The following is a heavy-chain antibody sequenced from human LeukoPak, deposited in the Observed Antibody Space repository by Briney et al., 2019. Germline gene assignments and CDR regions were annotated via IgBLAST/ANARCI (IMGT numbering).Heavy chain of an antibody. J-gene: IGHJ4*02. V-gene: IGHV3-9*03. D-gene: IGHD1-26*01. CDR1: GFTFDDYA. CDR3: AKDAKGGSYFYYFDY. Sequence: GRSLRLSCAASGFTFDDYAMLWVRQAPGKGLEWVSGISWNSGSIGYADSVKGRFTISRDNAKNSLFLQMNSLRAEDMALYYCAKDAKGGSYFYYFDYWGQGTLVTVSS. CDR2: ISWNSGSI.